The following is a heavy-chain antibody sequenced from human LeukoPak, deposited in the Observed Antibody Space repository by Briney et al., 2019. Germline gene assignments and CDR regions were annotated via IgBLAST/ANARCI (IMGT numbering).Heavy chain of an antibody. CDR3: AREPYSSSWYNWFDP. CDR1: GGSISSSSYY. D-gene: IGHD6-13*01. J-gene: IGHJ5*02. CDR2: IYYSGST. Sequence: SETLSLTCTVSGGSISSSSYYWGWLRQPPGKGLEWIGSIYYSGSTYYNPSLKSRVTISVDTSKNQFSLKLSSVTAADTAVYYCAREPYSSSWYNWFDPWGQGTLVTVSS. V-gene: IGHV4-39*07.